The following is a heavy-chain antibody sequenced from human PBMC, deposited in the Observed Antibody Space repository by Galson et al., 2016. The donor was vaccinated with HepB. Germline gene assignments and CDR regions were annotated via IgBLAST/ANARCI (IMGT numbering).Heavy chain of an antibody. V-gene: IGHV3-49*04. CDR1: GFTFANFA. Sequence: SLRLSCAASGFTFANFAMSWVRQAPGKGLEWVGFINTEENGGMAHYAASVRGRFTISRDDSRSIAYLQMSSLKTEDTAMYYCTQNWNHAEQSWGQGTLVTVSS. D-gene: IGHD1-14*01. J-gene: IGHJ4*02. CDR3: TQNWNHAEQS. CDR2: INTEENGGMA.